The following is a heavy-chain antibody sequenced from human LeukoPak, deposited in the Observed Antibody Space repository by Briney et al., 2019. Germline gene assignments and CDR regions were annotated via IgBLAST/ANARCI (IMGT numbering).Heavy chain of an antibody. CDR2: ISYDGSNK. CDR1: GFTFSSYA. Sequence: PGGSLRLSCAASGFTFSSYAMHWVRQAPGKGLEWVAVISYDGSNKYYADSVKGRFTISRDNAKNSLYLQMNSLRAEDTAVYYCARDRGKYWGQGTLVTVSS. V-gene: IGHV3-30-3*01. D-gene: IGHD3-10*01. CDR3: ARDRGKY. J-gene: IGHJ4*02.